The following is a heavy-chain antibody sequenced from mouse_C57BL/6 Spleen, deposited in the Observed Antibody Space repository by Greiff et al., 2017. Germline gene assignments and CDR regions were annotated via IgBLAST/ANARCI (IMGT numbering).Heavy chain of an antibody. CDR3: ARVYGYDYAMDY. CDR1: GFTFSSYA. CDR2: ISDGGSYT. D-gene: IGHD2-2*01. V-gene: IGHV5-4*01. Sequence: EVQRVESGGGLVKPGGSLKLSCAASGFTFSSYAMSWVRQTPEKRLEWVATISDGGSYTYYPDNVKGRFTISRDNAKNNLYLQMSHLKSEDTAMYYCARVYGYDYAMDYWGQGTSVTVSS. J-gene: IGHJ4*01.